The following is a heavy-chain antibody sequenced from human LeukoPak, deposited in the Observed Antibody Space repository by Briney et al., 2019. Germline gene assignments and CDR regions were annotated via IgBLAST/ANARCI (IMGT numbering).Heavy chain of an antibody. CDR1: GFTFSSYG. CDR2: ISYDGSNK. Sequence: RPGRSLRLSCAASGFTFSSYGMHWVRQAPGKGLEWVAVISYDGSNKYYADSVKGRFTISRDNSKNTLYLQMNSLRAEDTAVYYCAKLAVVAADGGDDYWGQGTLVTVSS. D-gene: IGHD2-15*01. J-gene: IGHJ4*02. CDR3: AKLAVVAADGGDDY. V-gene: IGHV3-30*18.